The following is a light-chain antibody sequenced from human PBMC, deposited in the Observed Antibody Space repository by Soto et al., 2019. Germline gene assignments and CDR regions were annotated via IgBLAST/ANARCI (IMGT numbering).Light chain of an antibody. V-gene: IGKV2-30*01. CDR2: KVS. J-gene: IGKJ2*01. Sequence: DIVVTQSPLFLPVTHGQPASISCRSSQGLGDTYLNWFHQRPGQSPRRLIYKVSNRDSGVPDRFSGSGSGTEFTLKISRVEAEDVGLYFCMSATHWPYTFGQGTKLEI. CDR3: MSATHWPYT. CDR1: QGLGDTY.